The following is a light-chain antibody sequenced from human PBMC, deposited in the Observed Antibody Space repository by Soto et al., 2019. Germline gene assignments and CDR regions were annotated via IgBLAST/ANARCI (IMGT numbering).Light chain of an antibody. CDR3: QSYDSSLILRA. Sequence: SVLTQPPSVSGAPGQRVTIPCTGSSSNIGAGYDVHWYQQLPGTAPKLLIYGNSNRPSGVPDRFSGSKSGTSASLAITGLQAEDEADYYCQSYDSSLILRAFGGGTKLTVL. J-gene: IGLJ2*01. CDR2: GNS. CDR1: SSNIGAGYD. V-gene: IGLV1-40*01.